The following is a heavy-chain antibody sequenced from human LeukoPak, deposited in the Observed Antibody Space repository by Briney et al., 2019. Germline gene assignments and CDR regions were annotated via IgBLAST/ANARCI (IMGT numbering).Heavy chain of an antibody. Sequence: PSETLSLTCTVSGGSISSYYWSWIRQPPGKGLEYIGYIYYSGSTNYNPSLKSRVTISVDTSKNQFSLKLSSVTAADTAVYYCARLAPCGYTYGCGSHFDYWGQGTLVTVSS. J-gene: IGHJ4*02. CDR2: IYYSGST. D-gene: IGHD5-18*01. CDR1: GGSISSYY. V-gene: IGHV4-59*08. CDR3: ARLAPCGYTYGCGSHFDY.